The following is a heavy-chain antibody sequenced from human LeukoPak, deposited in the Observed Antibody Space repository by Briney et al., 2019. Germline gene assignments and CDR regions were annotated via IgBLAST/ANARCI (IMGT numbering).Heavy chain of an antibody. Sequence: GGSLRLSCAASGFTFSSYNMNWVRQAPGKGLEWVSYISSSSSTIYYADSVKGRFTISRDNAKNSLYLQMNSLRAEDTAVYYCARGPILGSAAQELDYWGQGTLVTVSS. V-gene: IGHV3-48*01. J-gene: IGHJ4*02. CDR2: ISSSSSTI. D-gene: IGHD2-2*01. CDR3: ARGPILGSAAQELDY. CDR1: GFTFSSYN.